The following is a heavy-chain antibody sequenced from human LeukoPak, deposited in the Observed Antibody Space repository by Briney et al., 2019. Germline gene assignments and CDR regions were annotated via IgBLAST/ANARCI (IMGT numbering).Heavy chain of an antibody. J-gene: IGHJ4*02. Sequence: GGSLRLSCAASGFTFSNAWMSWVRQAPGKGLEWVGRIKSKTDGGTTDYAAPVKGRFTISRDDSKNTLYLQMNSLKTEDTAVYYCATDGGSTGYYGRSDYWGQGTLVTVSS. D-gene: IGHD3-22*01. CDR3: ATDGGSTGYYGRSDY. V-gene: IGHV3-15*01. CDR2: IKSKTDGGTT. CDR1: GFTFSNAW.